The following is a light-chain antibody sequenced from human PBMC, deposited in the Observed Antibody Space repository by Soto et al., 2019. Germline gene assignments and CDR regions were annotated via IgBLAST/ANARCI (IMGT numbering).Light chain of an antibody. CDR1: QSVSSY. CDR2: DAS. V-gene: IGKV3-11*01. J-gene: IGKJ1*01. CDR3: QQRSNWPGT. Sequence: EIVLTQSPATLSLSPGERATLSCRVSQSVSSYLAWYQQTPGQAPRLLIYDASNRATGIPARFSGSGSGTDFTLTISSLEPEDFAVYYCQQRSNWPGTFGQGTKVEI.